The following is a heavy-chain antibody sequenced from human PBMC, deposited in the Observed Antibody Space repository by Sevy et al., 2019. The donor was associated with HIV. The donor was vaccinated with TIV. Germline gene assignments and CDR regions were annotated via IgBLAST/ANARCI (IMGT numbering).Heavy chain of an antibody. CDR2: MNPNSGNT. Sequence: ASVKVSCKASGYTFTSYDINWVRQATGQGLEWMGWMNPNSGNTGYAQKFQGRVTMTRNTSISTAYMELSSLRSEDTAVYYCARAPTRPLANKQKYYFDYWGQGTLVTVSS. CDR3: ARAPTRPLANKQKYYFDY. J-gene: IGHJ4*02. V-gene: IGHV1-8*01. CDR1: GYTFTSYD. D-gene: IGHD5-12*01.